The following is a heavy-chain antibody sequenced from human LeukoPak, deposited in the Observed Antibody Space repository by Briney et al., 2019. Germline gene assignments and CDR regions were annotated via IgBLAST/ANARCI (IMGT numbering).Heavy chain of an antibody. V-gene: IGHV3-30*07. J-gene: IGHJ4*02. Sequence: GGSLRLSCAASGFTFSSYAMHWVRQAPGKGLEWVAAISYDGSNKYYADSVKGRFTISRDNSKNTLYLQMNSLRAEDTAVYYCARDSADYYGSGVLYWGQGTLVTVSS. CDR2: ISYDGSNK. CDR1: GFTFSSYA. D-gene: IGHD3-10*01. CDR3: ARDSADYYGSGVLY.